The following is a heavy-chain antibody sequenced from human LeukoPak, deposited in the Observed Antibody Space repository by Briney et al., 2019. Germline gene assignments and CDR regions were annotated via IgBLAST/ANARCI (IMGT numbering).Heavy chain of an antibody. Sequence: GGSLRLSCAASGFIFSSYSMNWVRQAPGKGLEWVSSISSSSSTRYYADSVKGRFTISRDNAKNSLYLQMNSLRAEDTAVYYCARDPRSSLFDYWGQGTLVTVSS. CDR3: ARDPRSSLFDY. CDR1: GFIFSSYS. CDR2: ISSSSSTR. D-gene: IGHD6-6*01. J-gene: IGHJ4*02. V-gene: IGHV3-48*04.